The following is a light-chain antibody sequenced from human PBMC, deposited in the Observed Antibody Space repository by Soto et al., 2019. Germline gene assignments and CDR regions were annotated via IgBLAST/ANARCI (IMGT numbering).Light chain of an antibody. CDR2: EVS. V-gene: IGLV2-14*01. J-gene: IGLJ3*02. CDR1: SSDVGGYDY. Sequence: QSVLTQPASVSGSPGQSITISCTGTSSDVGGYDYVSWYQHHPGKAPKLMIYEVSNRPSGVSNRFSGSKSGNTASLTISGLQAEDGADYYCSSYTSNSGWVFGGGTKLTVL. CDR3: SSYTSNSGWV.